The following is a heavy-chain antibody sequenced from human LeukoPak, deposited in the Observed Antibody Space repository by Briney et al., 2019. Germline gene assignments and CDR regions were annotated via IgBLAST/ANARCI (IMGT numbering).Heavy chain of an antibody. J-gene: IGHJ6*03. V-gene: IGHV4-39*07. Sequence: SETLSLTCTVSGGSISSSSYYWGWIRQPPGKGLEWIGDIYYSGSSYYNPSLKSRVTISVDTSKNQFSLKLSSVTAADTAVYYCARRGSGSYYNRYYYMDVWGKGTTVTISS. D-gene: IGHD3-10*01. CDR3: ARRGSGSYYNRYYYMDV. CDR1: GGSISSSSYY. CDR2: IYYSGSS.